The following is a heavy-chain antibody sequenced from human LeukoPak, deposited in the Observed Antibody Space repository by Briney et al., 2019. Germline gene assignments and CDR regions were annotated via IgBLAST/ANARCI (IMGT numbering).Heavy chain of an antibody. CDR1: GGNLANYA. CDR3: AREPGWVRRYFDY. V-gene: IGHV1-69*06. D-gene: IGHD3-16*01. Sequence: SVKVSCKASGGNLANYAISWVRQAPGQGLEWMGRIVPIFGSTNFAQKFQDRLTIAADKATNTRYLELINLSSDDTAVYYCAREPGWVRRYFDYWAQGTLVTVSS. CDR2: IVPIFGST. J-gene: IGHJ4*02.